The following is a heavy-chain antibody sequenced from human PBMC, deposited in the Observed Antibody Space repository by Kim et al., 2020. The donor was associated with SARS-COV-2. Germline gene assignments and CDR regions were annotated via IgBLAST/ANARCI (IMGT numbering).Heavy chain of an antibody. Sequence: SETLSLTCTVSGGSISSYYWSWIRQTPGKGLEWIGYIYYSGSTNYNPSLKSRVTISVDTSKNQFSLKLSSVTAADTAVYYCARGGGDGVVLLWFGELLPDWYFELLGRGTLVTVSS. CDR2: IYYSGST. V-gene: IGHV4-59*01. CDR1: GGSISSYY. J-gene: IGHJ2*01. D-gene: IGHD3-10*01. CDR3: ARGGGDGVVLLWFGELLPDWYFEL.